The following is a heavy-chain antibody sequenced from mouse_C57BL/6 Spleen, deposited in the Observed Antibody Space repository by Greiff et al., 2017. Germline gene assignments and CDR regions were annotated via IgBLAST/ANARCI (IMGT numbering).Heavy chain of an antibody. CDR2: FHPYNDDT. J-gene: IGHJ2*01. CDR1: GYTFTTYS. CDR3: ARGSYYGSSEGSFDY. D-gene: IGHD1-1*01. V-gene: IGHV1-47*01. Sequence: QVQLQQSGAELVKPGASVKMSCKASGYTFTTYSMEWVKQNPGKSLEWIGNFHPYNDDTKYNEKFKGKATLTVEKSSSTVYLEISRITSDDSAVYYCARGSYYGSSEGSFDYWGQGTTLTVSS.